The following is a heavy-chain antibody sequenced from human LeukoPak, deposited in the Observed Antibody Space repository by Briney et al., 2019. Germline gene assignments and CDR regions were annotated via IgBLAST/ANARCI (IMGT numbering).Heavy chain of an antibody. J-gene: IGHJ4*02. CDR1: GFTVSSNY. D-gene: IGHD1-7*01. Sequence: GGSLRLSCAASGFTVSSNYMSWVRQAPGKGLEWVSVIYSGGSTYYADSVKGRFTISRDNSKNTLYLQMNSLRAEDTAVHYCAREDWNYGRYFDYWGQGTLVTVSS. CDR3: AREDWNYGRYFDY. V-gene: IGHV3-53*01. CDR2: IYSGGST.